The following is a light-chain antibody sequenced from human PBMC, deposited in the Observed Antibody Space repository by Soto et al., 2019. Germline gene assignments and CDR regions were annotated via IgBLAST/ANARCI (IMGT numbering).Light chain of an antibody. J-gene: IGLJ2*01. CDR1: SSNIGAGYD. Sequence: QSVLTQPPSVSGAPGQRVTISCTGSSSNIGAGYDVHWYQQLPGTAPKLLIYGNSNRPSGVPDRFSGSKSGTSASLAITGLQAEDGADYFCQSYDSGLSGYVVFGGGTKLTVL. V-gene: IGLV1-40*01. CDR2: GNS. CDR3: QSYDSGLSGYVV.